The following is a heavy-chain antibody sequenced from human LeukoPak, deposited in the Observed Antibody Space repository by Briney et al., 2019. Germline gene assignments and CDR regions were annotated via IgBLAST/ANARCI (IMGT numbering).Heavy chain of an antibody. J-gene: IGHJ4*02. CDR3: AQNRGGIVVVPAATPYFDY. CDR2: ISGSGGST. D-gene: IGHD2-2*01. V-gene: IGHV3-23*01. Sequence: PGGSLRLSCAASGFTFSSYAMSWVRQAPGKGLEWVSAISGSGGSTYYADSVKGRFTISRDNSKNTLYLQMNSLRAEDTAVYYCAQNRGGIVVVPAATPYFDYWGQGTLVTVSP. CDR1: GFTFSSYA.